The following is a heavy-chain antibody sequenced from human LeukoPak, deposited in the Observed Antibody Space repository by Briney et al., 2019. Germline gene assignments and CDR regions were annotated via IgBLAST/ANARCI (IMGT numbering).Heavy chain of an antibody. CDR1: GGPISSSSYY. J-gene: IGHJ4*02. CDR3: ARRKRAAANFDY. CDR2: IYYSGST. D-gene: IGHD6-13*01. V-gene: IGHV4-39*01. Sequence: PSETLSLTCTVSGGPISSSSYYWGWIRQPPGKGLEWIGSIYYSGSTYYNPSLKSRVTISVDTSKNQFSLKLSSVTAADTAVYYCARRKRAAANFDYWGQGTLVTVSS.